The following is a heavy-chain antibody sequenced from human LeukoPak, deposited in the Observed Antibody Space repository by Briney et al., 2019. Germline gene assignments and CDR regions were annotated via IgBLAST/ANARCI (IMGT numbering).Heavy chain of an antibody. CDR3: ARLYGGNSGWFDP. J-gene: IGHJ5*02. D-gene: IGHD4-23*01. CDR2: ISAYNGNT. CDR1: GYPFIPYY. V-gene: IGHV1-18*04. Sequence: ASVKVSCKASGYPFIPYYLHWVRQAPGQGLEWMGWISAYNGNTNYAQKLQGRVTMTTDTSTSTAYMELRSLRSDDTAVYYCARLYGGNSGWFDPWGQGTLVTVSS.